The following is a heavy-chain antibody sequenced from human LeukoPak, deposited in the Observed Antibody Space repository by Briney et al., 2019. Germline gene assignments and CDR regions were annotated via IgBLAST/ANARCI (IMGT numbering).Heavy chain of an antibody. CDR1: GFTFSSYA. CDR2: ISGSGGST. V-gene: IGHV3-23*01. D-gene: IGHD2-8*01. J-gene: IGHJ5*02. Sequence: PGGSLRLSCAASGFTFSSYAMSWVRQAPGKGLEWVSAISGSGGSTYYADSVKGRFTISRDNSKNTLYLQMNSLRAEDTAVYYCAKDGIGYCTNGVCRYNWFDPWGQGTLVTVYS. CDR3: AKDGIGYCTNGVCRYNWFDP.